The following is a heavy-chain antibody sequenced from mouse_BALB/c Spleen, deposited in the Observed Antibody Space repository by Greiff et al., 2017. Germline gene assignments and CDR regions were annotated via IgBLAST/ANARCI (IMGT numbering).Heavy chain of an antibody. V-gene: IGHV6-6*02. J-gene: IGHJ2*01. CDR2: IRLKSNNYAT. CDR3: TRVPYYGSSYAYYFDY. CDR1: GFTFSNYW. Sequence: EVQLVESGGGLVQPGGSMKLSCVASGFTFSNYWMNWVRQSPEKGLEWVAEIRLKSNNYATHYAESVKGRFTISRDDSKSSVYLQMNNLRAEDTGIYYCTRVPYYGSSYAYYFDYWGQGTTLTVSS. D-gene: IGHD1-1*01.